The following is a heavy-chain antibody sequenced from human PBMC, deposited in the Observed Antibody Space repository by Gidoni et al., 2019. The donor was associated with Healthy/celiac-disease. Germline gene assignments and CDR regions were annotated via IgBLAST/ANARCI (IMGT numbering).Heavy chain of an antibody. V-gene: IGHV4-39*01. CDR3: ARLYSSGWYSGHYFDY. CDR2: IYYSGST. Sequence: QLQLQESGPGLVKPSETLSLTCTVSGGSIRSSRYYWGWIRQPPGKGLEWIGSIYYSGSTYYNPSLKSRFTLSVDTSKNQSSLKLSSVTAADPAVYYCARLYSSGWYSGHYFDYWGQGTLVTVSS. J-gene: IGHJ4*02. CDR1: GGSIRSSRYY. D-gene: IGHD6-19*01.